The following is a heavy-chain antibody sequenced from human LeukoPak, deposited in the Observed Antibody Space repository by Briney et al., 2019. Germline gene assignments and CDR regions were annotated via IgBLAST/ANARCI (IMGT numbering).Heavy chain of an antibody. V-gene: IGHV3-21*01. Sequence: GGSLRLSCAASGFTFSSYSMNWVRQAPGKGLEWVSSISSSSSYIYHADSVKGRFTISRDNAKNSLYLQMNSLRAEDTAVYCCARGGTSVDYWGQGTLVTVSS. J-gene: IGHJ4*02. CDR1: GFTFSSYS. CDR3: ARGGTSVDY. CDR2: ISSSSSYI.